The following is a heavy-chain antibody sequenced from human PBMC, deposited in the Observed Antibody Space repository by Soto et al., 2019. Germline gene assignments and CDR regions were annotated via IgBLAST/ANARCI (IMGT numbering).Heavy chain of an antibody. D-gene: IGHD2-15*01. Sequence: QVQLQESGPGLVKPSETLSLTCSVSDGSMNAHYWSWIRQSPGKGLEWIGYIQNSGTTNYNPSLKSRVNMSLDTSKNRLSLTLSSVTASDSAMYFCARQGGGRYFAEARPYYMDVWAKGITVIVSS. V-gene: IGHV4-59*11. CDR1: DGSMNAHY. CDR3: ARQGGGRYFAEARPYYMDV. CDR2: IQNSGTT. J-gene: IGHJ6*03.